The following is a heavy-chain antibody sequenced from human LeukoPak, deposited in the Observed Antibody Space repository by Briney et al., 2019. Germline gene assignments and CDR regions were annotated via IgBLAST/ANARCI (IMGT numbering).Heavy chain of an antibody. V-gene: IGHV3-33*01. CDR2: IWYDGSNK. CDR1: GFTFSSYG. J-gene: IGHJ6*02. CDR3: ARDPTAVAAHYYGMDV. Sequence: PGGSLRLSCAASGFTFSSYGMHWVRQAPGKGLEWVAVIWYDGSNKYYADSVKGRFTISRDNSKNTLYLQMNSLRAEDTAVYYCARDPTAVAAHYYGMDVWGQGTTVTVSS. D-gene: IGHD6-19*01.